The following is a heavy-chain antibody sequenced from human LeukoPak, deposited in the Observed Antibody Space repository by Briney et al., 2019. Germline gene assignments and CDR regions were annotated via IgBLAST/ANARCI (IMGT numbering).Heavy chain of an antibody. D-gene: IGHD3-10*01. Sequence: PGGSLRLSCAASGFTFTSYSMNWVRQAPGKGLEWVSSISSSSSYIYYADSVKGRFTISRDNAKNSLYLQMNSLRAEDTAVYYCARSGVYITMARVPSGGMDVWGQGTTVTVSS. CDR3: ARSGVYITMARVPSGGMDV. J-gene: IGHJ6*02. CDR1: GFTFTSYS. CDR2: ISSSSSYI. V-gene: IGHV3-21*01.